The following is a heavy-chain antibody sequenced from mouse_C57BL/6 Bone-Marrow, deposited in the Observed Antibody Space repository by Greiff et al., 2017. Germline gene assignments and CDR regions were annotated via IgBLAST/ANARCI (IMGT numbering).Heavy chain of an antibody. D-gene: IGHD2-3*01. CDR1: GYTFTDYY. J-gene: IGHJ3*01. CDR3: AREDGYYSAWFAY. Sequence: VQVVESGAELVRPGASVKLSCKASGYTFTDYYINWVKQRPGQGLEWIARIYPGSGNTYYNEKFKGKATLTAEKSSSTAYMQLSSLTSVDSAVYFCAREDGYYSAWFAYWGQGTLVTVSA. V-gene: IGHV1-76*01. CDR2: IYPGSGNT.